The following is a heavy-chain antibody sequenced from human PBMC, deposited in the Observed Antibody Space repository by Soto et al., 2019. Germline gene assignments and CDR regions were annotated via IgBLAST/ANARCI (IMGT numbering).Heavy chain of an antibody. CDR2: ISAYNGNT. J-gene: IGHJ6*02. D-gene: IGHD3-10*01. CDR3: ARDSLGGSGSYLGYYYYYGMDV. V-gene: IGHV1-18*01. CDR1: GYTFTSYG. Sequence: ASVKVSCKASGYTFTSYGISWVRQAPGQGLEWMGWISAYNGNTNYAQKLQGRVTMTTDTSTSTAYMELRSLRSDDTAVYYCARDSLGGSGSYLGYYYYYGMDVWGQGTTVTVSS.